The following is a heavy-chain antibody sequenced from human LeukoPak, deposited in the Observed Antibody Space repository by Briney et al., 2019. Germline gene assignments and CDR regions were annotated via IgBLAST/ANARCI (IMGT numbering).Heavy chain of an antibody. V-gene: IGHV4-38-2*01. CDR1: GYSISSGYY. CDR2: IYHSGST. Sequence: SETLSLTCAVSGYSISSGYYWGWIRQPPGKGLEWIGSIYHSGSTYYNPSLKSRVTISVDTSKNQFSLKVSSVTAADAAVYYCTRRPLMTLTTSGYFDYWGQGTLVTVSS. CDR3: TRRPLMTLTTSGYFDY. D-gene: IGHD4-17*01. J-gene: IGHJ4*02.